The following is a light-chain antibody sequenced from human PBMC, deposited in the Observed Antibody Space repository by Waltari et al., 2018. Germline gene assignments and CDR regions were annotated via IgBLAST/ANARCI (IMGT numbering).Light chain of an antibody. V-gene: IGKV3D-15*01. CDR1: QSVSSN. Sequence: EIVMTQSPATLSVSPGDRATLSCRASQSVSSNLAWYQQKPGQAPRLLIYGASTRATGIPAGFSGSGSGTEFTLTISSLQSEDFAVYYCQQYNKWPPLFTFGPGTKVDIK. CDR3: QQYNKWPPLFT. J-gene: IGKJ3*01. CDR2: GAS.